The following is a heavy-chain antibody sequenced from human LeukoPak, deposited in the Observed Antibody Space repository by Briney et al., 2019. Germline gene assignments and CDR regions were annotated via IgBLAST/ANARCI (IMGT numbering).Heavy chain of an antibody. Sequence: ASVKVSCKASGYTFTSYGISWVRQAPGQGLEWMGWISAYNGNTNHAQKLQGRVTMTTDTSTSTAYMELRSLRSDDTAVYYCARGYYYDNSGYYYDFDYWGQGTLVTVSS. D-gene: IGHD3-22*01. CDR2: ISAYNGNT. CDR3: ARGYYYDNSGYYYDFDY. V-gene: IGHV1-18*01. J-gene: IGHJ4*02. CDR1: GYTFTSYG.